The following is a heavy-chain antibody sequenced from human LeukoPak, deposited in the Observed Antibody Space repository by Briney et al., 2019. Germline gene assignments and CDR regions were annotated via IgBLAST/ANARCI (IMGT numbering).Heavy chain of an antibody. CDR1: GYSFNSYW. CDR3: ARSYSLSSSLDY. Sequence: GESLKISCKGSGYSFNSYWIGWVRQMPGKGLEWMGIIYPGDSDTRYSPSFQGQVTNSADKSSSTAYLQWSSLKASDTAIYYCARSYSLSSSLDYWGQGTLVTVSS. CDR2: IYPGDSDT. J-gene: IGHJ4*02. D-gene: IGHD6-13*01. V-gene: IGHV5-51*01.